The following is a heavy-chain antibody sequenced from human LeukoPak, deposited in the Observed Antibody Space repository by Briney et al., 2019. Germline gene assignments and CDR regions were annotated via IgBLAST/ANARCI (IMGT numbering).Heavy chain of an antibody. D-gene: IGHD2-2*01. CDR1: GFTFSSYA. CDR2: ISSNGGST. CDR3: ARDSDPGVVPAANDDYYYYGMDV. V-gene: IGHV3-64*01. Sequence: GGSLRLSCAASGFTFSSYAMHWVRQAPGKGLEYVSAISSNGGSTYYANSVKGRFTISRDNSKNTLYLQMGSLRAEDMAVYYCARDSDPGVVPAANDDYYYYGMDVWGQGTTVTVSS. J-gene: IGHJ6*02.